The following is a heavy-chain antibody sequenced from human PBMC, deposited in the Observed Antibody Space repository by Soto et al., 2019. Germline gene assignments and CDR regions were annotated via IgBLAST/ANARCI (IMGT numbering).Heavy chain of an antibody. Sequence: GGSLRLSCAASGFNLNNYWMSWVRQDPGRGLGWVANINQGGSEKFYVDSVKGRFTISRDNAKNSLYLQMNSLRAEDTAVYYCVRDSSPHYSGNDWVYWGQGTLVTVSS. V-gene: IGHV3-7*01. D-gene: IGHD5-12*01. J-gene: IGHJ4*02. CDR2: INQGGSEK. CDR1: GFNLNNYW. CDR3: VRDSSPHYSGNDWVY.